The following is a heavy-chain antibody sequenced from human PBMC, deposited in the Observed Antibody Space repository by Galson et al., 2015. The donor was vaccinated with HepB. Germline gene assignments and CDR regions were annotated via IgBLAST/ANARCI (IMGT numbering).Heavy chain of an antibody. CDR2: IYSGGST. D-gene: IGHD3-10*01. J-gene: IGHJ4*02. Sequence: SLRLSCAASGFTVSTKHMSWVRQAPGKGLEWVSVIYSGGSTYYADSAKGRFTISRDNSKNTLYLQMNSLRAEDTAVYYCARGTAWVSGSGSYWDYWGQGTLVTVSS. CDR3: ARGTAWVSGSGSYWDY. CDR1: GFTVSTKH. V-gene: IGHV3-66*01.